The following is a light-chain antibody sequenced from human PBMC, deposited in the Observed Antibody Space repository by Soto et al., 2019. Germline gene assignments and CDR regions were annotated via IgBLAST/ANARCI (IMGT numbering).Light chain of an antibody. CDR3: QQYYSTPRT. Sequence: DIVMTQSPDSLAVSLGERATINCKSSQSVLYSSNNKNYLAWYQQKPGQPPKLLIYWASTRESGVPDRFSGSGSGTDFTLTIRSLQAEDVAVYYCQQYYSTPRTFGQGTKVDNK. V-gene: IGKV4-1*01. J-gene: IGKJ1*01. CDR1: QSVLYSSNNKNY. CDR2: WAS.